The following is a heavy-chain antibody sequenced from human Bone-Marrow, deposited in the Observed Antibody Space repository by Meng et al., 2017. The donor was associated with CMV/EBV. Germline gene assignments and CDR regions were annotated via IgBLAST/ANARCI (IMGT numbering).Heavy chain of an antibody. J-gene: IGHJ6*02. Sequence: SETLSLTCAVYGGSFSGYYWSWIRQPPGKGLEWIGEINHSGSTNYNPSLKSRVTISVDTSKNQFSLKLSSVTAADTAVYYCARGAGYGMDVWGQGTTVTVSS. D-gene: IGHD6-25*01. CDR2: INHSGST. CDR3: ARGAGYGMDV. CDR1: GGSFSGYY. V-gene: IGHV4-34*01.